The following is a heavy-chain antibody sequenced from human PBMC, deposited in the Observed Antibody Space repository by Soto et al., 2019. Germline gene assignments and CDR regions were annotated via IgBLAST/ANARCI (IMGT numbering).Heavy chain of an antibody. CDR1: GGSFSGYY. Sequence: NPSETLSLTCAVYGGSFSGYYWSWIRQPPGKGLEWIGEINHSGSTNYNPSLKSRVTISVDTSKNQFSLKLSSVTAADTAVYYCASEHSSSSHYYGMDVWGQGTTVTVSS. CDR3: ASEHSSSSHYYGMDV. CDR2: INHSGST. V-gene: IGHV4-34*01. J-gene: IGHJ6*02. D-gene: IGHD6-6*01.